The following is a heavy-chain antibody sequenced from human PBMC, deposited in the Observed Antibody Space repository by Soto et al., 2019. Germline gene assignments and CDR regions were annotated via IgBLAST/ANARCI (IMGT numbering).Heavy chain of an antibody. V-gene: IGHV1-18*01. CDR2: ISAYNGNT. CDR3: ARYRCSGGGYYFGLSWYDT. Sequence: AAVKGSCKASVYTFTSYVISWLRQAPLQVLECIGWISAYNGNTNYAQKLQGRVTMTTDTYTSTAYMELRSLRSDDTAVYYCARYRCSGGGYYFGLSWYDTWGHGTMVTHSS. D-gene: IGHD2-15*01. CDR1: VYTFTSYV. J-gene: IGHJ5*01.